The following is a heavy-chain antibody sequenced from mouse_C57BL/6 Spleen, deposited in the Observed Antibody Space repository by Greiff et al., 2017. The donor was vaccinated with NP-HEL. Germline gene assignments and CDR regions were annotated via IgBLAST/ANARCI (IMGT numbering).Heavy chain of an antibody. Sequence: QVQLQQPGAELVKPGASVKMSCKASGYTFTSYWITWVKQRPGQGLEWIGDIYPGSGSTNYNEKFKSKATLTVDTSSSTAYMQLSSLTSEDSAVYYCARYITTVVATGFDVWGTGTTVTVSS. V-gene: IGHV1-55*01. D-gene: IGHD1-1*01. CDR1: GYTFTSYW. J-gene: IGHJ1*03. CDR3: ARYITTVVATGFDV. CDR2: IYPGSGST.